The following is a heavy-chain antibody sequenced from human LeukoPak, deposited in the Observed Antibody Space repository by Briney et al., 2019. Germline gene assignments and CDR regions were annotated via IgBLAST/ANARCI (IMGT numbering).Heavy chain of an antibody. CDR3: ARDEDHYDSSGYNDY. CDR2: INPNSGGT. J-gene: IGHJ4*02. V-gene: IGHV1-2*02. D-gene: IGHD3-22*01. Sequence: GASVKVSCKASGYTFTGYYMHWVRQAPGQGLEWMGWINPNSGGTNYAQKFQGRVTMTRDTSISTAYMELSRLRSGDTAVYYCARDEDHYDSSGYNDYWGQGTLVTVSS. CDR1: GYTFTGYY.